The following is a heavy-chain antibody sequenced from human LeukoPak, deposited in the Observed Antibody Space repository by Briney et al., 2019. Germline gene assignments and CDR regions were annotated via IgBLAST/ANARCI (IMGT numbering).Heavy chain of an antibody. CDR3: ARDREPLGMVATVSDY. J-gene: IGHJ4*02. CDR2: IKQDGSEK. Sequence: GGSLRLSCAASGFTFSDHYMDWVRQAPGKGLEWVAIIKQDGSEKYYVDSVKGRFTISRDNARNSLYLQMNSLRAEDTAVYYCARDREPLGMVATVSDYWGQGTLVTVSS. CDR1: GFTFSDHY. V-gene: IGHV3-7*01. D-gene: IGHD5-12*01.